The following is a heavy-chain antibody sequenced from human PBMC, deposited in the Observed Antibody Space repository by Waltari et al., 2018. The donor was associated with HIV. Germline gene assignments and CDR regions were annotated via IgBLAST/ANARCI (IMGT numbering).Heavy chain of an antibody. CDR1: GFTFSSYA. Sequence: QVQLVESGGGVVQPGRSLRLSCAASGFTFSSYAMHWVRQAPGKGLEWVAVISYDRSNKYYSDSVKGRFTISRDNSKNTLYLQMNSLRAEDTAVYYCARDPQYCSSTSCSYYFDYWGQGTLVTVSS. D-gene: IGHD2-2*01. J-gene: IGHJ4*02. V-gene: IGHV3-30-3*01. CDR3: ARDPQYCSSTSCSYYFDY. CDR2: ISYDRSNK.